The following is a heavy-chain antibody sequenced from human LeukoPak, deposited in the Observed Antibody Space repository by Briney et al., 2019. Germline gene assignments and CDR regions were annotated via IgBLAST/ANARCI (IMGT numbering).Heavy chain of an antibody. Sequence: ASVKVSCTASGYTFTDYYMYWVRQAPALGLEWMGWVNPNSGATNYAQKFQGRVTMTRDTSISTAYMELSRLTYDDTAVYYCARSRIGVVGNCFDDWGQGTLVTVSS. CDR3: ARSRIGVVGNCFDD. CDR2: VNPNSGAT. D-gene: IGHD6-19*01. V-gene: IGHV1-2*02. CDR1: GYTFTDYY. J-gene: IGHJ4*02.